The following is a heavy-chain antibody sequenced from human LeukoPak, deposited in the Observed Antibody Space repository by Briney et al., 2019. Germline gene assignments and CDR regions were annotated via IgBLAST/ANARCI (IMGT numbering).Heavy chain of an antibody. CDR2: VSFDGSDK. CDR1: GFMFGNYG. J-gene: IGHJ4*02. CDR3: TKGTSGVVVTAIHLDN. Sequence: GSLRLSCVASGFMFGNYGMHWVRQAPGKGLEWVATVSFDGSDKYYADSVKGRFTVSRDNSKNTMYLQMSRLRGDDTAVYYCTKGTSGVVVTAIHLDNWGQGALVAVSS. V-gene: IGHV3-30*18. D-gene: IGHD2-21*02.